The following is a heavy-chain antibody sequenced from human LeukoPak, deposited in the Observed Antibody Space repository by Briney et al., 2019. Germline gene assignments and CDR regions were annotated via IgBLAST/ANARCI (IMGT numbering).Heavy chain of an antibody. Sequence: SVKVSCKASGGTFSSYAISWVRQAPGRGLEWMGGIIPIFGTANYAQKFQGRVTITADESTSTAYMELSSLRSEDTAVYYCASPLSDYGDYEGVFDYWGQGTLVTVSS. CDR1: GGTFSSYA. V-gene: IGHV1-69*01. CDR3: ASPLSDYGDYEGVFDY. D-gene: IGHD4-17*01. J-gene: IGHJ4*02. CDR2: IIPIFGTA.